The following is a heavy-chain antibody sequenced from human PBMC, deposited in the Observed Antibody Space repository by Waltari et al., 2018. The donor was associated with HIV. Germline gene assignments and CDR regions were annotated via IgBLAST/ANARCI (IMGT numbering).Heavy chain of an antibody. J-gene: IGHJ6*02. CDR3: TRDGAYFYFGSDV. D-gene: IGHD3-9*01. Sequence: EAQLLESGGGVVRPGGSLRVSCVGSGFHFSEYNINWVRQAPGRGLEWVASSNWNVDELRYADFAKVLFLVSRDNSQDSLHLRMSSLRPDDTAQYFCTRDGAYFYFGSDVWGQGVSVTVSS. V-gene: IGHV3-20*04. CDR1: GFHFSEYN. CDR2: SNWNVDEL.